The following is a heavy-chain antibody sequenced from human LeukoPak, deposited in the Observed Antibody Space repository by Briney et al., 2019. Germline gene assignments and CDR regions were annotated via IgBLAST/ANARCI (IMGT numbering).Heavy chain of an antibody. CDR2: IKQDGSDK. CDR3: ASPFRYQLLVPY. V-gene: IGHV3-7*03. D-gene: IGHD6-13*01. Sequence: PGGSLRLSCAASGFTFTNAWMNWVRQAPGKGLEWVANIKQDGSDKNYADSVKGRFTILRDNAKNSLYLQMNSLRAEDTAVYYCASPFRYQLLVPYWGQGTLVTVSS. CDR1: GFTFTNAW. J-gene: IGHJ4*02.